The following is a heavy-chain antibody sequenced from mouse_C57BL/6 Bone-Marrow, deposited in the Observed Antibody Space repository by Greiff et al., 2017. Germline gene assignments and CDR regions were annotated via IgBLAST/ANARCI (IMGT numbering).Heavy chain of an antibody. V-gene: IGHV10-1*01. CDR3: VRNVGENFAY. D-gene: IGHD4-1*01. J-gene: IGHJ2*01. Sequence: EVMLVESGGGLVQPKGSLKLSCAASGFSFNTYAMNWVRQAPGKGLEWVARIRSKSNNYATYYADSVKDRFTISRDDSESMLYLQMNNLKTEDTAMYYCVRNVGENFAYWGQGTTLTVSS. CDR1: GFSFNTYA. CDR2: IRSKSNNYAT.